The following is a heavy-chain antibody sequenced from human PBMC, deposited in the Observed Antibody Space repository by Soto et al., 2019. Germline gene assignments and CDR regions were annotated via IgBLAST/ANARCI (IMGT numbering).Heavy chain of an antibody. Sequence: EVQLVESGGGLVQPGGSLRLSCAASGFSFSSYSLTWVRQAPGKGLECVSYISSTSKNTIYYADSVKGRFTISRDNAQNSLYLQMTCLGDADTAVYYCARGYASGIYYDWGQGTLVTVSS. CDR2: ISSTSKNTI. D-gene: IGHD3-10*01. CDR3: ARGYASGIYYD. V-gene: IGHV3-48*02. CDR1: GFSFSSYS. J-gene: IGHJ4*02.